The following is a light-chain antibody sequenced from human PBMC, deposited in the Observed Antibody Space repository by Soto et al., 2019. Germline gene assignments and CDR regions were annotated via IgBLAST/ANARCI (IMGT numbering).Light chain of an antibody. V-gene: IGKV3-20*01. CDR2: DAS. CDR1: QSVTNNY. CDR3: QQTDHSTLT. Sequence: EIVLTQSPGTLSLSPGERATLSCRASQSVTNNYVAWYQQKPGQAPRLLIHDASSRATGIPDRFSGGGSGTHFTSTISRLEPEELAVYCCQQTDHSTLTLGQGTRVDIK. J-gene: IGKJ1*01.